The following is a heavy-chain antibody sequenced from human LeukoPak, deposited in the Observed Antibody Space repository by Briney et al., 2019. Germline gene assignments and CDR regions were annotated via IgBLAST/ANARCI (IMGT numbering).Heavy chain of an antibody. CDR3: AGEGSSGYYFDY. D-gene: IGHD3-22*01. V-gene: IGHV1-8*01. CDR2: MNPNSGNT. Sequence: ASVKVSCKASGYTFTSYDINWVRQATGQGLEWMGWMNPNSGNTGYAQKFQGRVTMTRNTSISTAYMELSNLRSEDTAVYYCAGEGSSGYYFDYWGQGTLVTVSS. J-gene: IGHJ4*02. CDR1: GYTFTSYD.